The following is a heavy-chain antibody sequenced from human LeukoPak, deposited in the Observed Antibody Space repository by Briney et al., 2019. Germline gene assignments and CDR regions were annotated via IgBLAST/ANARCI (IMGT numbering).Heavy chain of an antibody. CDR3: ARGNPGGEFY. CDR1: GLTFRGYV. J-gene: IGHJ4*02. Sequence: GGSLRLSCAASGLTFRGYVMHWVRQAPGKGLEWVAVISYDGSEKYYADSVKGRFTISRDNSKNTLYLQMNSLRAEDTAVYYCARGNPGGEFYWGQGTLVTVSS. V-gene: IGHV3-30*14. CDR2: ISYDGSEK. D-gene: IGHD1-14*01.